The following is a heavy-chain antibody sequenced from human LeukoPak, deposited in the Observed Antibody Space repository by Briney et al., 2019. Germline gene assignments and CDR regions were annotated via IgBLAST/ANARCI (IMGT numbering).Heavy chain of an antibody. Sequence: SVKVSCKASGGTFSSYAISWVRQAPRQGLEWMGGIIPIFVTANYAQKFQGRVTITADESTSTAYMELSSLRSEDTALYYCARRAFGSGYYFDYGGQGTLVSVSS. CDR3: ARRAFGSGYYFDY. J-gene: IGHJ4*02. V-gene: IGHV1-69*13. CDR2: IIPIFVTA. D-gene: IGHD3-22*01. CDR1: GGTFSSYA.